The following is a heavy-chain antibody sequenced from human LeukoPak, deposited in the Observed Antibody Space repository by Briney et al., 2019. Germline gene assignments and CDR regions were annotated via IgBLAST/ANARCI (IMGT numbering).Heavy chain of an antibody. CDR1: GFTVSSNY. D-gene: IGHD2-21*02. CDR3: ARERTAYCGGDCYRYDY. V-gene: IGHV3-66*01. CDR2: IYSGGST. Sequence: GGSLRLSCAASGFTVSSNYMSWVRQAPGKGLEWVSVIYSGGSTYYADSVKGRFTISRDNSKNTLYLQMNSLRAEDTAVYYCARERTAYCGGDCYRYDYWGQGTLVTVSS. J-gene: IGHJ4*02.